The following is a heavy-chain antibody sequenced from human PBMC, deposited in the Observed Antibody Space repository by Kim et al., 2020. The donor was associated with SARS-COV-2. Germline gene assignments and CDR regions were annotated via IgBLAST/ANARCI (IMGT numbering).Heavy chain of an antibody. Sequence: SETLSLTCSVSGGSIISTRYYWAWIRQPPGKGLEWIGRIYYTGTSYYNPSLKSRVAISVDTSQNQFSLKLTSVTAADTAVYYCARHQAGGCSGGACYASLRTLFEYWGQGTLVTVSA. CDR3: ARHQAGGCSGGACYASLRTLFEY. CDR2: IYYTGTS. V-gene: IGHV4-39*01. J-gene: IGHJ4*02. CDR1: GGSIISTRYY. D-gene: IGHD2-15*01.